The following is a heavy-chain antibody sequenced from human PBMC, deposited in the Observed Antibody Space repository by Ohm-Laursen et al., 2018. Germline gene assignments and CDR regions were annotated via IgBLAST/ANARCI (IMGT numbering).Heavy chain of an antibody. V-gene: IGHV4-59*01. J-gene: IGHJ6*02. CDR3: ASGHSYGYDYYYYGVDV. Sequence: GTLSLTCTVSGGSISSYYWSWIRQPPGKGLEWIGYVYYSGSTNYNPSLKSRVTISEDTSKNQFSLKLRSVTAADTAVYYCASGHSYGYDYYYYGVDVWGQGTTVTVSS. CDR1: GGSISSYY. D-gene: IGHD5-12*01. CDR2: VYYSGST.